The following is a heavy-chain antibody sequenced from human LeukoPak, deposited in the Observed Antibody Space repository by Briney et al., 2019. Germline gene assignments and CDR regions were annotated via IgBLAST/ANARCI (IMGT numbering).Heavy chain of an antibody. CDR2: VYRTGDT. J-gene: IGHJ4*02. CDR1: GYSISTGNY. CDR3: ARDPIAAAGDFDY. V-gene: IGHV4-38-2*02. Sequence: SETLSLTCAVSGYSISTGNYWGWTRQPPGKGLEWIGTVYRTGDTYFNPSLKSRVTISVDTSKNHFSLKMSSVTAADTAVYYCARDPIAAAGDFDYWGQGTLVTVSS. D-gene: IGHD6-13*01.